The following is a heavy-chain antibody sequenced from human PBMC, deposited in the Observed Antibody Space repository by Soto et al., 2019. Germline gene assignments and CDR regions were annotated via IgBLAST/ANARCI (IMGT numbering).Heavy chain of an antibody. Sequence: QVQLVESGGGVVQPGRSLRLSCAASGFTFSSYGMHWVRQAPGKGLEWVAVISYDGSNKYYADSVKGRFTISRDNSKNTLYLQMNSLRAEDTAVYYCAKGGSSSSPNIDYWGQGTLVTVSS. CDR1: GFTFSSYG. CDR3: AKGGSSSSPNIDY. D-gene: IGHD6-6*01. CDR2: ISYDGSNK. V-gene: IGHV3-30*18. J-gene: IGHJ4*02.